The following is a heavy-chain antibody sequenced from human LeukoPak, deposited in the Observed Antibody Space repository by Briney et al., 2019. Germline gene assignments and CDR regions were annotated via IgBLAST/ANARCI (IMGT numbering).Heavy chain of an antibody. CDR3: ARDTRGYYDSSGYYYPMAY. CDR2: IYSGGST. Sequence: GGSLRLSCAASGFTVSSNYMSWVRQAPGKGLEWVSVIYSGGSTYYADSVKGRFTISRDNFKNTLYLQMNSLRAEDTAVYYCARDTRGYYDSSGYYYPMAYWGQGTLVTVSS. V-gene: IGHV3-66*01. D-gene: IGHD3-22*01. CDR1: GFTVSSNY. J-gene: IGHJ4*02.